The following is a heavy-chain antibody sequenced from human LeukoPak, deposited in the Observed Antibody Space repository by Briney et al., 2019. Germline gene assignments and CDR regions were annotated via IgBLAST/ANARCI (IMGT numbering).Heavy chain of an antibody. CDR3: AKIGVIGNWYYDV. D-gene: IGHD3-10*01. V-gene: IGHV3-23*01. Sequence: GGSLRLSCAASGFSFSSHGMSWVRQAPWKGPEWVSSISSGSDYTFYADSVKGRFTISRDNSKNTLYLQMNSLRAGDTAIYHCAKIGVIGNWYYDVWGRGTLVTVSS. J-gene: IGHJ2*01. CDR2: ISSGSDYT. CDR1: GFSFSSHG.